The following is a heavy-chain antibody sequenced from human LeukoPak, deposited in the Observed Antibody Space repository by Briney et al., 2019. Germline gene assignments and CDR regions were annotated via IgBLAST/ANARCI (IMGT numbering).Heavy chain of an antibody. J-gene: IGHJ4*02. CDR3: ARPPAYDSRNYYFVY. D-gene: IGHD3-22*01. CDR1: GFTFSTYL. V-gene: IGHV3-74*01. Sequence: PGGSLRLSCAASGFTFSTYLMHWVRQVPGKGLVWVSHINSDGSGTSYADSVKGRFTISRDNAQNTLYLQMNSLRVEDTAVYYCARPPAYDSRNYYFVYWGQGILVTVSS. CDR2: INSDGSGT.